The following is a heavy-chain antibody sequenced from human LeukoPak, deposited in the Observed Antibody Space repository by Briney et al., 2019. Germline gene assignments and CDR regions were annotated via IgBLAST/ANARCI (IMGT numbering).Heavy chain of an antibody. D-gene: IGHD1-26*01. CDR1: GFTFSSYA. J-gene: IGHJ6*03. V-gene: IGHV3-64*01. CDR3: ARVSWVPPYYYYYMDV. Sequence: PGGSLRLSCAASGFTFSSYAMHWVRQAPGKGLEYVSAISSNGGSTYYANSVKGRFTISRDNSKNTLYLQMGSLRAEDMAVYYCARVSWVPPYYYYYMDVWGKGTTVTISS. CDR2: ISSNGGST.